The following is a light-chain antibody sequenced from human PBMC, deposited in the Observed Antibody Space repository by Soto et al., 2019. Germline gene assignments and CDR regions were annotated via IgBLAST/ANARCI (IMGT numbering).Light chain of an antibody. Sequence: EIVMTQSPATLSVSPGERATLSCRASQSVSINLAWYQQKPGQAPRRLIYGASTRANSIPARFSGSGSGTEFTLTISSLQSEDFAVYYCQQYNNWPPITFGGGTKVEIK. CDR2: GAS. CDR1: QSVSIN. J-gene: IGKJ4*01. CDR3: QQYNNWPPIT. V-gene: IGKV3-15*01.